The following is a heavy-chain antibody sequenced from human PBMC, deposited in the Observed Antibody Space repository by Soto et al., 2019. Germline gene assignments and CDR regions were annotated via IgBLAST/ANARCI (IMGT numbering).Heavy chain of an antibody. CDR3: AGWGLYYDDKGRNFDI. Sequence: QLQLQESGPGLVKPSDTLSLTCTVSGGFISSSSYYWGWIRQPPGKGLEWIGSIYYSGSTYYNPSLKSRVTISVDTSKNQFSLKLSSVTAADTAVYYCAGWGLYYDDKGRNFDIWGQGTMVTVSS. CDR1: GGFISSSSYY. D-gene: IGHD3-3*01. CDR2: IYYSGST. V-gene: IGHV4-39*01. J-gene: IGHJ3*02.